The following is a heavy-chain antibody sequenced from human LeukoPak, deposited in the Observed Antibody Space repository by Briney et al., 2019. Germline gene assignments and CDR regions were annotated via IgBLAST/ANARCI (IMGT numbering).Heavy chain of an antibody. Sequence: ASVKVSCKASGYTFTGYYMHWVRQAPGQGLEWMGRINPNSGGTNYAQKFQGRVTMTRDTSISTAYMELSRLRSDDTAVYYCATDPTWGSRRRENYWGQGTLVTVSS. CDR3: ATDPTWGSRRRENY. J-gene: IGHJ4*02. V-gene: IGHV1-2*06. D-gene: IGHD3-16*01. CDR2: INPNSGGT. CDR1: GYTFTGYY.